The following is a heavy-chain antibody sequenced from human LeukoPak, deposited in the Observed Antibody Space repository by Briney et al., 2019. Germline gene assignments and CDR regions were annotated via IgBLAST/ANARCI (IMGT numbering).Heavy chain of an antibody. CDR1: GYTFTSYY. Sequence: ASVKVSCKASGYTFTSYYMHWVRQAPGQGLEWMGRIIPILGIANYAQKFQGRVTITADKSTSTAYMELSSLRSEDTAVYYCARGRIAVAGTAGFDYWGQGTLVTVSS. J-gene: IGHJ4*02. V-gene: IGHV1-69*04. CDR3: ARGRIAVAGTAGFDY. D-gene: IGHD6-19*01. CDR2: IIPILGIA.